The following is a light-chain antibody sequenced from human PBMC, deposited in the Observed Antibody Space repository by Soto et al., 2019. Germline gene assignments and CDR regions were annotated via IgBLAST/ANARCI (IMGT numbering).Light chain of an antibody. J-gene: IGKJ1*01. CDR1: QGISRW. Sequence: IQLTQSPSTLSASVGDRVSITCRASQGISRWLAWYQHKPGKAPNHLIYKASVLESGVPSRFTDSASGTEFTLTITSLQHDDFATYYCQQYDSYSRTFGQGTKVEI. V-gene: IGKV1-5*03. CDR3: QQYDSYSRT. CDR2: KAS.